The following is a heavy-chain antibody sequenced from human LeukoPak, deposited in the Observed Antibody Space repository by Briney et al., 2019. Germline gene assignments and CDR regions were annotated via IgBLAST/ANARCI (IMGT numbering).Heavy chain of an antibody. Sequence: GGSLRLSCAASGFTFSDYYMSWIRQAPGKGLEWVSYISSGGRTIYYADSVKGRFTMSRDNAKNSLYLQMNSLRAEDTAVYYCARDRGQWLHDAFDIWGQGTMVTVSS. CDR1: GFTFSDYY. D-gene: IGHD6-19*01. CDR3: ARDRGQWLHDAFDI. V-gene: IGHV3-11*04. CDR2: ISSGGRTI. J-gene: IGHJ3*02.